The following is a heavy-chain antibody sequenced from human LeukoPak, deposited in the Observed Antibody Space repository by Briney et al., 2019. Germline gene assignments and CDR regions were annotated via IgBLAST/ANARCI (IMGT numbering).Heavy chain of an antibody. CDR1: GFTFSSYS. CDR2: ISSSGTYT. D-gene: IGHD3-22*01. Sequence: GGSVRLSCAASGFTFSSYSMSWVRQAPGKGLQWVSSISSSGTYTHYTDSVKGRFSISRDNAKNSLHLQLNSLRAEDTAVYYCARAPRYDSSGYYPYYFDYWGQGTLVTASS. V-gene: IGHV3-21*01. CDR3: ARAPRYDSSGYYPYYFDY. J-gene: IGHJ4*02.